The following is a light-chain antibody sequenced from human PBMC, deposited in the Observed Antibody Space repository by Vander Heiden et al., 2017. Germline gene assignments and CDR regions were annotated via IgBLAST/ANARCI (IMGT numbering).Light chain of an antibody. V-gene: IGKV3-20*01. CDR1: QSVSSSY. J-gene: IGKJ2*01. CDR3: QQYGTFPLT. CDR2: GTY. Sequence: DTVLTPSPGTLSLSPGERATLSCRASQSVSSSYLTWYQQKPGQAPRLLIYGTYNRATGIPDRFSGSGSGTDFTLTISRLEPEDLAVYYCQQYGTFPLTFGQGTKLEIK.